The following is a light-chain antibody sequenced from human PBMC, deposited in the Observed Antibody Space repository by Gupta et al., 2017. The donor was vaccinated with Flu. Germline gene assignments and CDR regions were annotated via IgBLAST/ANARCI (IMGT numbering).Light chain of an antibody. CDR1: NIGVCC. CDR2: MNV. Sequence: NIGVCCVYCVQQQPPPTAPKLLIYMNVQRPSWGLAGFSASKSGASASLAISAVRSEDEADYYCAAWDASLNAVVFGGGTKLTV. J-gene: IGLJ2*01. V-gene: IGLV1-47*01. CDR3: AAWDASLNAVV.